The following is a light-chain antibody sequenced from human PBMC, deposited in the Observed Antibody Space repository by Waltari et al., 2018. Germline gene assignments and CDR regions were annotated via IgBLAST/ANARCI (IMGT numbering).Light chain of an antibody. Sequence: TVVTQSPGTLSVSPGERATLSCRTSPSIGSSLAWYQQKPGQSPRLLIYHASTRATGIPARFSGSGSETEFTLTISSLQSEDSAVYYCQQYNNWPPGTFGQGTRV. CDR1: PSIGSS. CDR2: HAS. V-gene: IGKV3D-15*01. J-gene: IGKJ1*01. CDR3: QQYNNWPPGT.